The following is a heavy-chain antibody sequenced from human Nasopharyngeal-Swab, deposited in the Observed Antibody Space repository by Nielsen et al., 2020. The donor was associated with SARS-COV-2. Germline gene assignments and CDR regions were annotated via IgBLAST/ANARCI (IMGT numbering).Heavy chain of an antibody. D-gene: IGHD2-2*01. J-gene: IGHJ6*02. CDR3: ARNRVSSTSEAPNYYYYDGMDV. CDR1: GGSFSCYY. Sequence: SETLSLTCAVYGGSFSCYYWSFLLPPPFSFLSWIGEINHSGSTNYNPSLKSRVTISVDTSKNQFSLKLSSVTAADTAVYYCARNRVSSTSEAPNYYYYDGMDVWGQGTTVTVSS. CDR2: INHSGST. V-gene: IGHV4-34*01.